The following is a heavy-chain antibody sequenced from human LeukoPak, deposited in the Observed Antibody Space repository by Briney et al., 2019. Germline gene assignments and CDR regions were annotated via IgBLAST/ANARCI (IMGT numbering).Heavy chain of an antibody. CDR2: IHHSGST. CDR1: GYSISSAYY. V-gene: IGHV4-38-2*02. CDR3: ARDRVGATYAFDI. J-gene: IGHJ3*02. Sequence: SETLSLTCAVSGYSISSAYYWGWMRQPPGKGLEWIVSIHHSGSTYFNPSLKSRVTISVDTSMNQFSLKLTSVTAADTAVYYCARDRVGATYAFDIWGQGTMVTVSS. D-gene: IGHD1-26*01.